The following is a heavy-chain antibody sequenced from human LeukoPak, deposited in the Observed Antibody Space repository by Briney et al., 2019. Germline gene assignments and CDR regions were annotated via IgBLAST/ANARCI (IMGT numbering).Heavy chain of an antibody. CDR2: VWYDGGIK. J-gene: IGHJ6*02. CDR1: GFTFSSYG. D-gene: IGHD2-15*01. V-gene: IGHV3-33*01. CDR3: ARIDCTGGSCRQYYYYGMDV. Sequence: GRSLRLSCAASGFTFSSYGMNWVRQAPGKGLEWVGVVWYDGGIKYYADSVKGRFIISRDNSKNMMYLQMNSLRAEDTAVYYCARIDCTGGSCRQYYYYGMDVWGQGTTVTVSS.